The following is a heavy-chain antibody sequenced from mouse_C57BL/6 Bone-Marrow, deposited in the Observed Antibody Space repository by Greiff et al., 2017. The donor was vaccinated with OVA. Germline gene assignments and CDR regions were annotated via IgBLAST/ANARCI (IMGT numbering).Heavy chain of an antibody. J-gene: IGHJ2*01. CDR3: ARWGDVPLDY. D-gene: IGHD3-3*01. CDR1: GYTFTNYW. V-gene: IGHV1-63*01. Sequence: VKLMESGAELVRPGTSVKMSCKASGYTFTNYWIGWAKQRPGHGLEWIGDIYPGGGYTNYNEKFKGKATLTADKSSSTAYMQFSSLTSEDSAIYYCARWGDVPLDYWGQGTTLTVSS. CDR2: IYPGGGYT.